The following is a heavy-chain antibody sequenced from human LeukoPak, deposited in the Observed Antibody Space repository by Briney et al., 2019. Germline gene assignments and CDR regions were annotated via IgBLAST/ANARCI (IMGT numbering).Heavy chain of an antibody. D-gene: IGHD3-3*01. Sequence: GGSLRLSCAASGFTFSSYSMNWVRQAPGKGLEWVSSISSSSSYIYYADSVKGRFTISRDNAKNSLYLQMNSLRAEDTAVYYCARDSSITIFGVVTTITLDYWGQGTLVTVSS. CDR2: ISSSSSYI. CDR3: ARDSSITIFGVVTTITLDY. J-gene: IGHJ4*02. CDR1: GFTFSSYS. V-gene: IGHV3-21*01.